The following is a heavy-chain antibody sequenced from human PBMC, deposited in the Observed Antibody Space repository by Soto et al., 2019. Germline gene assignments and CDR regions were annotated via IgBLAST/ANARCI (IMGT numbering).Heavy chain of an antibody. V-gene: IGHV3-30*18. Sequence: QVQLVESGGGVVQPGRSLRLSCAASGFTFSSYGMHWVRQAPGKGLEWVAVISYDRSNKYYADSVKGRFTISRDNSKNTLYLQMNSLRAEDTAVYYCAKVRGARQKNYLYFDYWGQGTLVTVSS. CDR3: AKVRGARQKNYLYFDY. D-gene: IGHD1-7*01. CDR2: ISYDRSNK. J-gene: IGHJ4*02. CDR1: GFTFSSYG.